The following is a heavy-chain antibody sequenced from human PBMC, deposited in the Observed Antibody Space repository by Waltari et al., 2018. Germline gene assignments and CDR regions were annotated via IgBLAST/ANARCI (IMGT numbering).Heavy chain of an antibody. CDR1: GFTFSNYA. V-gene: IGHV3-30*15. D-gene: IGHD3-22*01. CDR2: ISYDGSNK. Sequence: QVQLVESGGGVVQPGRSLRLSCAASGFTFSNYAMHWVRQAPGKGLEWVAVISYDGSNKYYADSVKGRFTISRDNSKNTLYLQMSSLRAEDTAVYYCARESEIVTAFDIWGQGTMVTVSS. J-gene: IGHJ3*02. CDR3: ARESEIVTAFDI.